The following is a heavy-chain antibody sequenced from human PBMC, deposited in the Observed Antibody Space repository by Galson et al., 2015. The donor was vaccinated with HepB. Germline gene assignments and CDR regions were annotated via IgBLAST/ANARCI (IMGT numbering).Heavy chain of an antibody. V-gene: IGHV3-23*01. J-gene: IGHJ4*02. CDR2: ISGSGGST. D-gene: IGHD3-10*01. Sequence: SLRLSCAASGFTFSSYWMHWVRQAPGKGLEWVSAISGSGGSTYYADSVKGRFTISRDNSKNTLYLQMNSLRAEDTAVYYCAKDKNYYGSGSYDYWGQGTLVTVSS. CDR1: GFTFSSYW. CDR3: AKDKNYYGSGSYDY.